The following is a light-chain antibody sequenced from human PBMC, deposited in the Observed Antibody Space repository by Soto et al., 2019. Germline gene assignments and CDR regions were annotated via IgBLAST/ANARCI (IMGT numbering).Light chain of an antibody. CDR1: SSDIGAYNF. V-gene: IGLV2-23*01. CDR2: EGT. J-gene: IGLJ1*01. CDR3: FSYAGSTYV. Sequence: QSVLAQPASLSGCPGQSITISCTGTSSDIGAYNFVSWYQQYPGKVPKLMIYEGTKRPSGVSNRFSGSKSGDTASLTISGLQAEDEADYYCFSYAGSTYVFGTGTKVTVL.